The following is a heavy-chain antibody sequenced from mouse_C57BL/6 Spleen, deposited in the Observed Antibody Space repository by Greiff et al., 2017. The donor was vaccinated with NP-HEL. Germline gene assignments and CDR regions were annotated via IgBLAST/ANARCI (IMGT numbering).Heavy chain of an antibody. V-gene: IGHV1-26*01. CDR1: GYTFTDYY. D-gene: IGHD2-4*01. Sequence: EVQLQQSGPELVKPGASVKISCKASGYTFTDYYMNWVKQSPGKSLEWIGDINPNNGGTSYNQKFKGKATLTVDKSSSTAYMEIRSLTSEDSAVYYCQSYDYDWGQGTLVTVAA. J-gene: IGHJ3*01. CDR2: INPNNGGT. CDR3: QSYDYD.